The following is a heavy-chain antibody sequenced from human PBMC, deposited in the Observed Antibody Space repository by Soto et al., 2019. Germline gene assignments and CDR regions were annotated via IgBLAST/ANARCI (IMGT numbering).Heavy chain of an antibody. CDR3: ARGVPYYYNSSGFPVTY. J-gene: IGHJ4*02. CDR2: SIPLFAST. Sequence: QVQVVQSGAEVKKSGSSVRVSCKVSGGTYTNYAVNWVRQAPGHGLEWMGASIPLFASTKYAQKFQDRVTITADKSTSTVYMELSRLTSEDTDVYYCARGVPYYYNSSGFPVTYWGQGTLVTVSS. V-gene: IGHV1-69*06. CDR1: GGTYTNYA. D-gene: IGHD3-22*01.